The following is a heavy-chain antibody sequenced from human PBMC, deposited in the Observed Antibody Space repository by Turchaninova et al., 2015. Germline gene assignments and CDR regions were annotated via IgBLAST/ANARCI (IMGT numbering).Heavy chain of an antibody. V-gene: IGHV3-49*04. J-gene: IGHJ5*02. D-gene: IGHD3-10*01. CDR1: GFIFGDYA. CDR3: TRQEYHYGSGSYYDGS. Sequence: LVESGGGLVQPGRSLRLSCTASGFIFGDYAISWVRQAPGKGLEWVAFIRSKTSGGTPEHAASVIGRFTISRDDAKSIAYLQMNSLKTEDTAVYYCTRQEYHYGSGSYYDGSWGQGTLVTVSS. CDR2: IRSKTSGGTP.